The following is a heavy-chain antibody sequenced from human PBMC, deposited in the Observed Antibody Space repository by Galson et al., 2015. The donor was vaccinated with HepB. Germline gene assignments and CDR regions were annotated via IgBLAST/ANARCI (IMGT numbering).Heavy chain of an antibody. CDR1: GFTFSSYW. CDR3: ARDFFRSRVLRFLEHHYYYMDV. V-gene: IGHV3-7*01. J-gene: IGHJ6*03. D-gene: IGHD3-3*01. CDR2: IKQDGSEK. Sequence: SLRLSCAASGFTFSSYWMSWVRQAPGKGLEWVANIKQDGSEKYYVDSVKGRFTISRDNAKNSLYLQMNSLRAEDTAVYYCARDFFRSRVLRFLEHHYYYMDVWGKGTTVTVSS.